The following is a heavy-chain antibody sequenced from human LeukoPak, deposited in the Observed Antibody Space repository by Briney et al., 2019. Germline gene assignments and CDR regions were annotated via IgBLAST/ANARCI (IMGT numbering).Heavy chain of an antibody. CDR2: IWYDGSNK. CDR3: ARGGSGRGSYYYYYGMDV. D-gene: IGHD1-26*01. V-gene: IGHV3-33*01. CDR1: GFTFSSYG. J-gene: IGHJ6*02. Sequence: PGRSLRLSCAASGFTFSSYGMHWVRQAPGKGLEWVAVIWYDGSNKYYADSVKGRFTISRDNSKNTLYLQMNSLRAEDTAVYYCARGGSGRGSYYYYYGMDVWGQGTTVTVSS.